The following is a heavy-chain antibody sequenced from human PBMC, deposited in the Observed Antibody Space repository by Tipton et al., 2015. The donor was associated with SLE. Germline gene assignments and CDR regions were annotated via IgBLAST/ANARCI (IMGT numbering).Heavy chain of an antibody. CDR3: ATSPLTL. CDR2: VSYLGST. V-gene: IGHV4-39*07. J-gene: IGHJ4*02. Sequence: TLSLTCAVSGGFISSSSYYWGWIRRPPGKGLEWIGSVSYLGSTSYNATLQSLVTISIDTSKKHFSLKLSSVTAADTAVYYCATSPLTLWGQGTLVTVSS. CDR1: GGFISSSSYY.